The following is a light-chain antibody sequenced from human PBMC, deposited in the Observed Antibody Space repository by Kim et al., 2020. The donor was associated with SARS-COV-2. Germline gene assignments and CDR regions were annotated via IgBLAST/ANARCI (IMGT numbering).Light chain of an antibody. CDR3: QPYDSSKWV. CDR2: EDN. Sequence: GKPVHISCTRGLGRIASNYGHWYQKRPGSAPTTVIYEDNQTPSGVPDRFSRSIDRAPNAASLTISGLKTEDAADYCCQPYDSSKWVFGGGTQLTVL. CDR1: LGRIASNY. V-gene: IGLV6-57*03. J-gene: IGLJ3*02.